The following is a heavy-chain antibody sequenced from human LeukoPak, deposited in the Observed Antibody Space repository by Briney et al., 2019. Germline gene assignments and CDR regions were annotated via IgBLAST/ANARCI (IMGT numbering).Heavy chain of an antibody. J-gene: IGHJ6*03. V-gene: IGHV5-51*01. D-gene: IGHD6-13*01. CDR1: GFSFSDYW. CDR2: IHAGDSDS. CDR3: ARRQAYRSRGILYYYMDV. Sequence: GEPLNTSCEASGFSFSDYWIGWVRQLPGKALEWMGIIHAGDSDSRYSTSFQGQVIISADKSINTAYLQWSSLKASDTAVYYCARRQAYRSRGILYYYMDVWGKGTAVTVSS.